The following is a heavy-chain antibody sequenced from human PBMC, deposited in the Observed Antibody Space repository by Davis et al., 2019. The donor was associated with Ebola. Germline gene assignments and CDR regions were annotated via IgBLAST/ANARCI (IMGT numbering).Heavy chain of an antibody. D-gene: IGHD1-26*01. Sequence: PGGSLRLSCAASGFTFSSYGMHWVRQAPGKGLEWVAFIRYDGSNKYYADSVKGRFTISRDNSKNTLYLQMNSLRAEDTAVYYCARDSRSGSYLSDAFDIWGQGTMVTVSS. CDR1: GFTFSSYG. CDR3: ARDSRSGSYLSDAFDI. J-gene: IGHJ3*02. CDR2: IRYDGSNK. V-gene: IGHV3-30*02.